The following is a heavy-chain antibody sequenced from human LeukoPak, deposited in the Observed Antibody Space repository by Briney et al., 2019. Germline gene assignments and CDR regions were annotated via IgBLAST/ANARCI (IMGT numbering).Heavy chain of an antibody. Sequence: GGSLRLSCAASGFTVSSNYMSWVRQAPGKGLEWVSVIYSGGSTYYADSVKGRFTISRDNSKNTLYLQMNSLRAEDTAVYYCARGIWFGELSTFDYWGQGTMVTVSS. J-gene: IGHJ3*01. CDR1: GFTVSSNY. CDR3: ARGIWFGELSTFDY. V-gene: IGHV3-53*01. CDR2: IYSGGST. D-gene: IGHD3-10*01.